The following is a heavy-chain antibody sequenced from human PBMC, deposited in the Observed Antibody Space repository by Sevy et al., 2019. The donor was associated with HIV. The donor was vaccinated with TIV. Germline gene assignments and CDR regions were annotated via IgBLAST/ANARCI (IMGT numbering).Heavy chain of an antibody. V-gene: IGHV4-4*07. Sequence: SETLSLTCTVSGGSISSYYWSWIRQPAGKGLEWIGRIYTSGSTNYNPSLKSRVTMSVDTSKNQFSLKLSSVTAADTAVYYCARETAFHDYGDYAYDFDYWGQGTLVTVSS. D-gene: IGHD4-17*01. CDR2: IYTSGST. J-gene: IGHJ4*02. CDR3: ARETAFHDYGDYAYDFDY. CDR1: GGSISSYY.